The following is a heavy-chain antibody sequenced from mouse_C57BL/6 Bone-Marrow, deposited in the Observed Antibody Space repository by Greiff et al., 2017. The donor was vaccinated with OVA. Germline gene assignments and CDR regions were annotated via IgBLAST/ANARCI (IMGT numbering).Heavy chain of an antibody. J-gene: IGHJ3*01. D-gene: IGHD2-3*01. Sequence: VKLMESGPGLVQPSQSLSITCTVSGFSLTSYGVHWVRQSPGKGLEWLGVIWSGGSTDYNAAFISRLSISKDNSKSQVFFKMNSLQADDTAIYYCARCYDGYPRFAYWGQGTLVTVSA. CDR2: IWSGGST. CDR3: ARCYDGYPRFAY. CDR1: GFSLTSYG. V-gene: IGHV2-2*01.